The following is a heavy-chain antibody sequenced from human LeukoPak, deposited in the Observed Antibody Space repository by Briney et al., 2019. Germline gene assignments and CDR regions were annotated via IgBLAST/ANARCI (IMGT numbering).Heavy chain of an antibody. D-gene: IGHD7-27*01. CDR2: INHSGST. V-gene: IGHV4-34*01. J-gene: IGHJ4*02. CDR1: GGSFSGYY. Sequence: SETLSLTCAVYGGSFSGYYWSWIRQPPGKGLEWIGEINHSGSTNYNPSLKSRVTMSVDTSKNQFSLKLSSVTAADTAVYYCARRSGAAGWGLIDYWGQGTLVTVSS. CDR3: ARRSGAAGWGLIDY.